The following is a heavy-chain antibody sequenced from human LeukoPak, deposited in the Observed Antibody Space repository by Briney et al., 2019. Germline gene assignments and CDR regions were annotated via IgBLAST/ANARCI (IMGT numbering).Heavy chain of an antibody. Sequence: ASVKVSCKASGYTLTGYFIHWVRQAPGQGLEWKGWINPSSGATNYAQNFQGRVTLTREMSISTAYMEVSRLLSDDTAVYYCARVTYDRSGYYNGIPYWGQGTLVIVSS. CDR1: GYTLTGYF. J-gene: IGHJ4*02. CDR3: ARVTYDRSGYYNGIPY. V-gene: IGHV1-2*02. D-gene: IGHD3-22*01. CDR2: INPSSGAT.